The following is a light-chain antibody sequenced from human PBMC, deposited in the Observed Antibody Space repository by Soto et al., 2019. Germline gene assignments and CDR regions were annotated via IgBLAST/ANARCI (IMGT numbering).Light chain of an antibody. CDR1: SSDVGAYKY. V-gene: IGLV2-14*03. J-gene: IGLJ1*01. CDR2: GVS. Sequence: QSALTQPASVSGSPGQSITIACTGTSSDVGAYKYVSWYQQHPGKVPKLIIYGVSNRPSGVSNRFSGSKSGNTAFLTISGLHPEDEADYYCSSLTGTTTLNVFRTGTKLTVL. CDR3: SSLTGTTTLNV.